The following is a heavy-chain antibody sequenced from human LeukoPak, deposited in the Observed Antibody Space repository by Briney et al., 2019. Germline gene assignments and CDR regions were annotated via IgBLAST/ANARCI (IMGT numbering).Heavy chain of an antibody. CDR2: ISGSGSTT. J-gene: IGHJ4*02. CDR3: AKGVVVVTAMNYFDY. CDR1: GFTVSSNY. D-gene: IGHD2-21*02. V-gene: IGHV3-23*01. Sequence: GGSLRLSCAASGFTVSSNYMSWVRQAPGKGLEWVSGISGSGSTTNYADSVKGRFTISRDNSKNTLYLQTNTLRAEDTAVYYCAKGVVVVTAMNYFDYWGQGTLVTVSS.